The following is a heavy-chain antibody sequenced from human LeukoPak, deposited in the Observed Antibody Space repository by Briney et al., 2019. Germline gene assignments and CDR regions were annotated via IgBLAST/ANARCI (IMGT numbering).Heavy chain of an antibody. J-gene: IGHJ3*02. V-gene: IGHV1-69*05. CDR2: IIPIFGTA. Sequence: SVKVSCKASGGTFSSYAISWVRQAPGQGLEWMGGIIPIFGTANYAQKFQGRVTITTDESTSTAYMELSSLRSEDTAVYCCARDSSLKQHSLFDIWGQGTMVTVSS. CDR1: GGTFSSYA. CDR3: ARDSSLKQHSLFDI. D-gene: IGHD6-6*01.